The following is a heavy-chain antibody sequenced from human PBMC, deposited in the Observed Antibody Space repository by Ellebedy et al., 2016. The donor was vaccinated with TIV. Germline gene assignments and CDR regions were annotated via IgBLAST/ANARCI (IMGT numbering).Heavy chain of an antibody. D-gene: IGHD1-1*01. J-gene: IGHJ6*02. Sequence: PGGSLRLSCAASGFTFSSYWMSWVRQAPGKGLEWVANIKQDGSEKYYVDSVKGRFTISRDNAKNSLYLQMNSLRAEDTAVYFCTLNLNDSPVGGIDVWGQGTTVTVSS. CDR3: TLNLNDSPVGGIDV. V-gene: IGHV3-7*01. CDR2: IKQDGSEK. CDR1: GFTFSSYW.